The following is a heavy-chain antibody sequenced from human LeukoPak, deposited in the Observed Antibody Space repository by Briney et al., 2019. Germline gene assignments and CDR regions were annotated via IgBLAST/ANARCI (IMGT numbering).Heavy chain of an antibody. J-gene: IGHJ3*02. CDR2: INAGNGNT. V-gene: IGHV1-3*01. CDR1: GYTFTSYA. CDR3: ARDAALLWFVEPHDAFDI. D-gene: IGHD3-10*01. Sequence: VASVKVSCKASGYTFTSYAMHWVRQAPGQRLEWMGWINAGNGNTKYSQKFQGRVTITRDTSASTAYMELSSLRSEDTAVYYCARDAALLWFVEPHDAFDIWGQGTMVTVSS.